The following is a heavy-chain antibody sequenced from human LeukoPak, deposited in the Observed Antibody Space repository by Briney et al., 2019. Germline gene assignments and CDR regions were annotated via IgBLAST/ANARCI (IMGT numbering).Heavy chain of an antibody. CDR3: AKGQGGDFWSGSAYFD. CDR2: ISYDGNIK. J-gene: IGHJ4*02. Sequence: GGSLRLSCAASGFIFNSYAMHWVRQAPGKGLEWVAFISYDGNIKYYADSVRGRFTISRDNSKKTVYLQMNSLRAEDTAVYYCAKGQGGDFWSGSAYFDWGQGSLVTVSS. CDR1: GFIFNSYA. D-gene: IGHD3-3*01. V-gene: IGHV3-30-3*01.